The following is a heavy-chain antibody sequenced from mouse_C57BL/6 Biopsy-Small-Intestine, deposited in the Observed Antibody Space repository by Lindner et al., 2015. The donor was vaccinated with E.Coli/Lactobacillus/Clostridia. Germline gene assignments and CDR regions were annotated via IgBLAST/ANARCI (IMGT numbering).Heavy chain of an antibody. V-gene: IGHV1-82*01. D-gene: IGHD3-3*01. CDR2: IFPEDVET. J-gene: IGHJ2*01. Sequence: VQLQESGPELVKPGASVKISCKASGYALSNSWMNWVKQWPGKGLEWIGRIFPEDVETTYNGNFKGKATLTADYSSSTAYMQLSSLTSEDSAVYFCARGTRLDFWGQGTTLTVSS. CDR3: ARGTRLDF. CDR1: GYALSNSW.